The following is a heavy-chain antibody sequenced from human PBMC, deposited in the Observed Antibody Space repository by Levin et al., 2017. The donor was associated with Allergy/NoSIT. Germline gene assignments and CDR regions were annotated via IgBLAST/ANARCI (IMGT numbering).Heavy chain of an antibody. V-gene: IGHV3-30*18. CDR3: AKDKKPGVGGAMDY. CDR1: GFTFSSYG. Sequence: PGGSLRLSCAASGFTFSSYGMHWVRQAPGKGLEWVAVISYDGSNKYYADSVKGRFTISRDNSKNTLYLQMNSLRAEDTAVYYCAKDKKPGVGGAMDYWGQGTLVTVSS. D-gene: IGHD1-14*01. CDR2: ISYDGSNK. J-gene: IGHJ4*02.